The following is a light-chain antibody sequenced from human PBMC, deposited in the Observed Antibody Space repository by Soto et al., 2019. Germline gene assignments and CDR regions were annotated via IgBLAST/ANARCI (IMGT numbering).Light chain of an antibody. J-gene: IGKJ4*01. CDR1: QGISSY. V-gene: IGKV1-9*01. CDR3: QQLNSYPPT. Sequence: DIQLTQSPSFLSASVGDRVTITCRASQGISSYLAWYQQKPGKAPKLLIYAASTLQSGVPSRFSGSGSGTEFTLTISGLRPEDFATYYCQQLNSYPPTFGGGTKVEIK. CDR2: AAS.